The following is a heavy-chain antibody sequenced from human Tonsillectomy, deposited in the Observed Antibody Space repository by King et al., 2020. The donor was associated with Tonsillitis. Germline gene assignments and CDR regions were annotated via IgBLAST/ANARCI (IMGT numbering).Heavy chain of an antibody. V-gene: IGHV4-59*01. J-gene: IGHJ4*02. CDR2: IYYSGST. CDR1: GGSISSYY. D-gene: IGHD3-22*01. CDR3: ARLGAYYYDSSGFDY. Sequence: VQLQESGPGLVKPSETLSLTCTVSGGSISSYYWSWIRQPPGKGLEWIGYIYYSGSTNYNPSLKSRVTISVDTSKNQFSLKLSSVTAADTAVYYCARLGAYYYDSSGFDYWGQGTLVTVSS.